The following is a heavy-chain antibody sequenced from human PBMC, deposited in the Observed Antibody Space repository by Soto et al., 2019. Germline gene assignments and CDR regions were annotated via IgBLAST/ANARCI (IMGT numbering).Heavy chain of an antibody. CDR3: AKGFDPGNWNDLSTFDY. CDR1: GLTCSSYA. CDR2: ISGSGGST. V-gene: IGHV3-23*01. D-gene: IGHD1-1*01. Sequence: GGSLRHSCAASGLTCSSYAMSWVRQATGKGLEWVSAISGSGGSTYYADSVKGRFTISRDNSKNTLYLQMNSLRAEDTAVYYCAKGFDPGNWNDLSTFDYWGQGTLVTVSS. J-gene: IGHJ4*02.